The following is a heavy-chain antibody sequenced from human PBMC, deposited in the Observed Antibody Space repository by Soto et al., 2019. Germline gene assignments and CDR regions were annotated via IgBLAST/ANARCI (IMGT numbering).Heavy chain of an antibody. V-gene: IGHV4-31*03. Sequence: QVQLQESGPGLVKPSQTLSLTCTVSGGSISSGNYYWSWVRQHPGKGLEWIGYIYYSGSTFYNPSLKSRVTLSVDTSQNQFSLKLSSVTAADTAVYYCARDRGDGYNPYYCYGIDVWGQGTTVTVSS. D-gene: IGHD3-10*01. CDR2: IYYSGST. CDR1: GGSISSGNYY. CDR3: ARDRGDGYNPYYCYGIDV. J-gene: IGHJ6*02.